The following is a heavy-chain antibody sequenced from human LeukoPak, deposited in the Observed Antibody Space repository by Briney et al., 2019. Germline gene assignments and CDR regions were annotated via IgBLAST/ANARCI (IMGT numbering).Heavy chain of an antibody. V-gene: IGHV4-34*01. CDR2: INHSGST. D-gene: IGHD1-26*01. CDR1: GGSFSGYY. Sequence: SETLSLTCAVYGGSFSGYYWSWIRQPPGKGLEWIGEINHSGSTNYNPSLKSRVSMSVDKSKNQFSLKLSSVTAADTAVYFCARGSGSYYSGAFNIWGQGTMVTVSS. CDR3: ARGSGSYYSGAFNI. J-gene: IGHJ3*02.